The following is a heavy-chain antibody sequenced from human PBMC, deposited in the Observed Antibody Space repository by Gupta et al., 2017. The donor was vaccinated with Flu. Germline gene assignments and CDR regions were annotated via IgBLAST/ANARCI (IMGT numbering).Heavy chain of an antibody. CDR3: ARDFYSQLLDALDL. CDR1: GFTFNLFA. J-gene: IGHJ3*01. CDR2: IGGGGDT. D-gene: IGHD2-2*01. V-gene: IGHV3-23*01. Sequence: EVQLLESGGGLVQRGGSLRLSCAASGFTFNLFALDWVRQAPGKGLEWVAHIGGGGDTHYAASVKGRFTISRDNAKNTLYLQLNDLTVEDTAVYYCARDFYSQLLDALDLWGQGTLVTVSS.